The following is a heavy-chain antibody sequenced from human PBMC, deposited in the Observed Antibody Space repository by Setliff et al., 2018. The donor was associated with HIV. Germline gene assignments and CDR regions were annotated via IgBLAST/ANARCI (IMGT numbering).Heavy chain of an antibody. CDR2: ITYSETT. CDR1: TVSITTTSDS. V-gene: IGHV4-39*01. J-gene: IGHJ4*02. D-gene: IGHD1-26*01. Sequence: PSETLSLTCNVSTVSITTTSDSWAWIRQPPGKGLEWIGSISFSPGTGLEWIVGITYSETTSYNPTLNGRVTMSVDTSKNQFSLDLSSVTAADTAVCFCARQMGSGSYDTGYYFDSWGQGTPVTVSS. CDR3: ARQMGSGSYDTGYYFDS.